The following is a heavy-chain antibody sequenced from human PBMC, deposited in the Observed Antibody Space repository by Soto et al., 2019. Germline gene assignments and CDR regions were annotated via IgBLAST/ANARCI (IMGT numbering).Heavy chain of an antibody. D-gene: IGHD3-16*02. CDR1: GFTFSSYA. V-gene: IGHV3-23*01. Sequence: EVQLLESGGGLVQPGGSLRLSCAASGFTFSSYAMSWVRQAPGKGLEWVSAISGSGGSTYYADSVKGRFTISRDNSKNTLYLQMNSLRAEDTAVYYCAKWAAFGGVIPKGGTYWGQGTLVTVSS. J-gene: IGHJ4*02. CDR3: AKWAAFGGVIPKGGTY. CDR2: ISGSGGST.